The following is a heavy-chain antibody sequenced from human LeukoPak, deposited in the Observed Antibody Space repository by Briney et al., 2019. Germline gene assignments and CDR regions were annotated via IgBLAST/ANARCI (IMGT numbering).Heavy chain of an antibody. CDR2: ISAYNGNT. CDR1: GYTFTSYG. V-gene: IGHV1-18*01. Sequence: ASVKVSCKASGYTFTSYGISWVRQAPGQGLEWMGWISAYNGNTNYAQKLQGRVTMTTDTSTSTAYTELRSLRSDDTAVYYCARRCGGDCYFYYDSSGYYSEDYWGQGTLVTVSS. D-gene: IGHD3-22*01. J-gene: IGHJ4*02. CDR3: ARRCGGDCYFYYDSSGYYSEDY.